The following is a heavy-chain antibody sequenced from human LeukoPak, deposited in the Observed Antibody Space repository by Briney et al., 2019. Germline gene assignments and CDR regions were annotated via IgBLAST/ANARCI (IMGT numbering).Heavy chain of an antibody. D-gene: IGHD6-13*01. CDR3: ARESDSSSGYY. CDR2: TYYSGST. J-gene: IGHJ4*02. Sequence: SETLSLTCTVSGGSISTSNYYWGWIRQPPGKGLEWIGSTYYSGSTYYNPSLKSRVTISVDTSKNQFSLKLSSVTAADTAVYYCARESDSSSGYYWAQGTLVTVSS. CDR1: GGSISTSNYY. V-gene: IGHV4-39*07.